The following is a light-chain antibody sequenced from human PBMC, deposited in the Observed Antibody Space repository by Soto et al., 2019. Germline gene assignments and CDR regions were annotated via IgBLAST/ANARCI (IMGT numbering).Light chain of an antibody. CDR1: SSDVGSYDI. CDR2: EAT. V-gene: IGLV2-23*02. J-gene: IGLJ2*01. CDR3: CSYAGYTTLVL. Sequence: QSVLTQPASVSGSPGQSITISCTGTSSDVGSYDIVSWYQHHPGKAPKFIIYEATKRPSGVSNRFSGSKSGNTASLTISGLQAEDEADYYCCSYAGYTTLVLFGGGTKLTVL.